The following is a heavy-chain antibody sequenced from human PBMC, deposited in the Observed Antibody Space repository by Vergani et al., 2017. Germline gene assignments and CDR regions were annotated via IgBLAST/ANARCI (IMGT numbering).Heavy chain of an antibody. CDR1: GYTLTELS. CDR3: ARDLRIAARPGHFDY. D-gene: IGHD6-6*01. CDR2: FDPEDGET. V-gene: IGHV1-24*01. Sequence: QVQLVQSGAEVKKPGASVKVSCKVSGYTLTELSMHWVRQAPGKGLEWMGGFDPEDGETIYAQKLQGRVTMTTDTSTSTAYMELRSLRSDDTAVYYCARDLRIAARPGHFDYWGQGTLVTVSS. J-gene: IGHJ4*02.